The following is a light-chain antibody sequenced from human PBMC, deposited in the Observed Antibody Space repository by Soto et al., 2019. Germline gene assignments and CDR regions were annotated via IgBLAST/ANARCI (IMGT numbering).Light chain of an antibody. J-gene: IGKJ3*01. CDR1: QSVSNS. Sequence: EIVLTQSPATLSLSPGERATLSCRASQSVSNSLAWYQQKPGQAPRLLIYDASKRPTGIPARFSGSGSGTDFTLTISSLEPEDFALYYCQQRSNWPQFTFGPGTKADIK. V-gene: IGKV3-11*01. CDR3: QQRSNWPQFT. CDR2: DAS.